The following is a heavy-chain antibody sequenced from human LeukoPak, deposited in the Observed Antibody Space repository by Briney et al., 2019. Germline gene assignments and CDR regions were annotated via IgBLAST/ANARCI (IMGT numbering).Heavy chain of an antibody. J-gene: IGHJ4*02. Sequence: SETLSLTCTVSGGSISSSSYYWGWIRQPPGKGLEWIGSIYYSGSTYYNPSLKGRVTISVDTSKNQFSLKLSSVTAADTAVYYCASTYYYGSGMYFDYWGQGTLVTVSS. CDR3: ASTYYYGSGMYFDY. V-gene: IGHV4-39*07. CDR1: GGSISSSSYY. CDR2: IYYSGST. D-gene: IGHD3-10*01.